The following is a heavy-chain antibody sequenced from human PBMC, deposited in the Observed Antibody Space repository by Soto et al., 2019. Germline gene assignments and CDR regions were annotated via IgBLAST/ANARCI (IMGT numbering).Heavy chain of an antibody. D-gene: IGHD2-2*01. V-gene: IGHV3-33*01. CDR2: IWYDGSNK. J-gene: IGHJ4*02. Sequence: PGGSLRLSCAASGFTFSSYGMHWVRQAPGKGLEWVAVIWYDGSNKYYADSVKGRFTISRDNSKNTLYLQMNSLRAEDTAVYYCARDSCSSTSCYAPHFDYWGQGTLVTVSS. CDR3: ARDSCSSTSCYAPHFDY. CDR1: GFTFSSYG.